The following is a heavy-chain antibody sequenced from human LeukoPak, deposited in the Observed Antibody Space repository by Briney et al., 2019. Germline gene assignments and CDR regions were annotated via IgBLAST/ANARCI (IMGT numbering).Heavy chain of an antibody. D-gene: IGHD3-10*01. Sequence: PESLSLTCVVYGGSFSGYYWSWSRQPPGKGLEWSGEINHSGRPNYHPSLRSGVTLSVETSKNHYSLKLSSVTAADTAVYYCAIRVVRGVIIPYYYYMAVWGKGTTLTISS. CDR3: AIRVVRGVIIPYYYYMAV. CDR1: GGSFSGYY. CDR2: INHSGRP. V-gene: IGHV4-34*01. J-gene: IGHJ6*03.